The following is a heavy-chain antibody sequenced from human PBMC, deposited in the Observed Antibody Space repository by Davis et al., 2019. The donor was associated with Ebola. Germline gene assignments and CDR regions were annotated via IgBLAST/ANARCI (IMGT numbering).Heavy chain of an antibody. CDR3: ARDYTDDLYYYYYMDV. CDR2: ISSSGSNI. V-gene: IGHV3-11*04. D-gene: IGHD4-11*01. CDR1: GFTFSDYY. J-gene: IGHJ6*03. Sequence: GGSLRLSCAASGFTFSDYYMSWIRQAPGKGLEWVSYISSSGSNIYYADSVKGRFTISRDNVKNSVYLQMNSLRGEDTAVYYCARDYTDDLYYYYYMDVWGKGTTVTVSS.